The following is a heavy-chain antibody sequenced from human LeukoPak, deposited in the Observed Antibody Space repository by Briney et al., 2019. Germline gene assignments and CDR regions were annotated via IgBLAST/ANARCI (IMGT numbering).Heavy chain of an antibody. V-gene: IGHV3-20*04. J-gene: IGHJ4*02. CDR3: ARGRSGSYREGFDY. Sequence: GGSLRLSCAASGFTFDDYSMSWVRQAPGKGLEWVSGINWNGGSTGYADSVKGRFTISRDNAKNSLYLQMNSLRAEDTALYYCARGRSGSYREGFDYWGQGTLVTVSS. D-gene: IGHD1-26*01. CDR1: GFTFDDYS. CDR2: INWNGGST.